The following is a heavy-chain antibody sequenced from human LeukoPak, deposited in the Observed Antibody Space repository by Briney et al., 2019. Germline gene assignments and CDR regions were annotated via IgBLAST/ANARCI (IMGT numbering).Heavy chain of an antibody. CDR1: GGSISSSSYY. Sequence: SETLSLTCTVSGGSISSSSYYWGWIRQPPGKGLEWIGSIYYSGSTYYNPSLKSRVTISVDTSKNQFSLKLSSVTAADTAVYYCARWSLDYVWGSYRYFDYWGQGTLVTVSS. CDR2: IYYSGST. D-gene: IGHD3-16*02. CDR3: ARWSLDYVWGSYRYFDY. J-gene: IGHJ4*02. V-gene: IGHV4-39*07.